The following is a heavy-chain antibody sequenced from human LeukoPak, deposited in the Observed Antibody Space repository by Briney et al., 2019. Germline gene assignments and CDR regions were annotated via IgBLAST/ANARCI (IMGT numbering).Heavy chain of an antibody. CDR3: ARLRLVGATSEYDY. CDR1: GYTFTSYW. CDR2: IYPGDSDT. D-gene: IGHD1-26*01. J-gene: IGHJ4*02. Sequence: GESLKISCKGSGYTFTSYWIGWVRQMPGKGLEWMGIIYPGDSDTRYSPSFQGQVTISVDKSISTASLQWSSLKASDTAVYYCARLRLVGATSEYDYWGQGTLVTVSS. V-gene: IGHV5-51*01.